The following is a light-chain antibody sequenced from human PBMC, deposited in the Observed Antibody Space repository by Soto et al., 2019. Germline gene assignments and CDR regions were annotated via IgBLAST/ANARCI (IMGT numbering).Light chain of an antibody. CDR2: GAS. CDR3: QQGYSTLVS. V-gene: IGKV1-39*01. CDR1: QSISTY. Sequence: DIELSKSPSSLSASVGDRVTITCRASQSISTYLNWYQQKGGKAPKLLIHGASSLQSGVPLRFSATGSGTDFSLTIMSLQPEDFATYYWQQGYSTLVSSGGGTKEDIK. J-gene: IGKJ4*01.